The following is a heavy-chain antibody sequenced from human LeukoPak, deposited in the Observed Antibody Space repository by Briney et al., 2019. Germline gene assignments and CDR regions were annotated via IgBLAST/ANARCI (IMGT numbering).Heavy chain of an antibody. CDR2: INPNSGGT. D-gene: IGHD1-1*01. CDR3: ARVRERRLYYFDY. CDR1: GYTFTGYY. V-gene: IGHV1-2*02. Sequence: ASVKVSCRASGYTFTGYYMHWVRQAPGQGLEWMGWINPNSGGTNYAQKFQGRVTMTGDTSISTAYMELSRLRSDDTAVYYCARVRERRLYYFDYWGQGTLVTVSS. J-gene: IGHJ4*02.